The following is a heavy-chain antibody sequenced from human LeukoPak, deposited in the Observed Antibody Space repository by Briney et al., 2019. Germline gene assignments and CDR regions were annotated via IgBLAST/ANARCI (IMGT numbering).Heavy chain of an antibody. CDR3: ARVPLWFGTGYMDV. CDR1: GGSISSSSYY. CDR2: IYYSGST. D-gene: IGHD2-21*01. J-gene: IGHJ6*03. V-gene: IGHV4-39*07. Sequence: SETLSLTCTVSGGSISSSSYYWGRIRQPPGKGLEWIGSIYYSGSTYYNPSLKSRVTISVDTSKNQFSLKLSSVTAADAAFYYCARVPLWFGTGYMDVWGKGTTVIVSS.